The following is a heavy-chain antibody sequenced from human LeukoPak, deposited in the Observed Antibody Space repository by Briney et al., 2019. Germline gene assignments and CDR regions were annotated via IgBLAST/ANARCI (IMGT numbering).Heavy chain of an antibody. CDR3: ARNLWFGESSDAFDM. Sequence: ASVKVSCKTSGYTFAGHYMHWVRQAPGQGLEWMGWINPKSGGTNYAQKFQGRVTMTRDTSISTAYMDMSSLRSDDTAVYYCARNLWFGESSDAFDMWGQGTMVTVSS. D-gene: IGHD3-10*01. V-gene: IGHV1-2*02. J-gene: IGHJ3*02. CDR2: INPKSGGT. CDR1: GYTFAGHY.